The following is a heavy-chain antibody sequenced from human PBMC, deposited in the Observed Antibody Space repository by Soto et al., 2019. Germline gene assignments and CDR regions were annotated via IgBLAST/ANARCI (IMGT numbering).Heavy chain of an antibody. D-gene: IGHD2-15*01. CDR3: ARDPVAIADPSYGMDV. Sequence: GGSLRLSCAASGFTFSSYGMHWVRQAPGKGLEWVAVIWYDGSNKYYADSVKGRFTISRDNSKNTLYLQMNSLRAEDTAVYYCARDPVAIADPSYGMDVWGQGTTVTVSS. J-gene: IGHJ6*02. V-gene: IGHV3-33*01. CDR1: GFTFSSYG. CDR2: IWYDGSNK.